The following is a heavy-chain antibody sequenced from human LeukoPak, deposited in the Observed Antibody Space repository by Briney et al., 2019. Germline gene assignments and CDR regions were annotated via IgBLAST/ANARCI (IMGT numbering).Heavy chain of an antibody. CDR3: ARGRGVVVRDWFDS. CDR1: GGSISSSSYY. V-gene: IGHV4-39*07. D-gene: IGHD3-22*01. J-gene: IGHJ5*01. Sequence: PSETLSLTCTVSGGSISSSSYYWGWIRQPPGKGLEWIGNIYYSGSTYYNPSLKSRVTISVDTSKNQFSLELRSVTAADTAVYYCARGRGVVVRDWFDSWGQGTLVTVSS. CDR2: IYYSGST.